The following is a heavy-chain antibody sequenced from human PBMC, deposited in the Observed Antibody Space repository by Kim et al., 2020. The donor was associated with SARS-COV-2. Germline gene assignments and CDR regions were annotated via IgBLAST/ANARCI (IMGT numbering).Heavy chain of an antibody. CDR1: GFNFSRNY. J-gene: IGHJ3*01. CDR3: VRGALFQGNAFDL. V-gene: IGHV3-74*01. Sequence: GGSLRLSCAASGFNFSRNYMHWVRQAPGKGLVWVALITSDGTNIYYADPVKGRFTISRDNAKNTFHLQMNSLRAEGTAVYYCVRGALFQGNAFDLWGEGTMVTVSS. CDR2: ITSDGTNI.